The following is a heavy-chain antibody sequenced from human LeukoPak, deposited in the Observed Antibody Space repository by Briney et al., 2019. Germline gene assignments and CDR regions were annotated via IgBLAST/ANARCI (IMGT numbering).Heavy chain of an antibody. D-gene: IGHD6-19*01. CDR3: AKDVGSAWAFDY. J-gene: IGHJ4*02. CDR1: GFTFSSYA. Sequence: PGGSLRLSCAASGFTFSSYAMSWVRQAPGKGLEWVSAISGSGGSTYCADSVKGRFTISRDNSKNTLYLQMNSLTAEDTAVYYCAKDVGSAWAFDYWGQGTLVTVSS. CDR2: ISGSGGST. V-gene: IGHV3-23*01.